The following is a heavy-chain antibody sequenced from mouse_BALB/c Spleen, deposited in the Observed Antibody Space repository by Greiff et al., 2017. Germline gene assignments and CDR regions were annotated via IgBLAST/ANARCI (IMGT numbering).Heavy chain of an antibody. CDR2: IYPSDSYT. Sequence: QVQLQQPGAELVRPGASVKLSCKASGYTFTSYWINWVKQRPGQGLEWIGNIYPSDSYTNYNQKFKDKATLTVDKSSSTAYMQLSSPTSEDSAVYYCTRGYGSRSWCAYGGKGTLVTVSA. J-gene: IGHJ3*01. D-gene: IGHD1-1*01. CDR3: TRGYGSRSWCAY. V-gene: IGHV1-69*02. CDR1: GYTFTSYW.